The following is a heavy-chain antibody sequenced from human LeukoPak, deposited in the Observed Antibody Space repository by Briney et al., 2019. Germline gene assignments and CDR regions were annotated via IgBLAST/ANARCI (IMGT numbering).Heavy chain of an antibody. CDR1: GFTFSSYW. CDR3: ARLKYYYGSGSYEDI. J-gene: IGHJ3*02. Sequence: GGSLRLSCAVPGFTFSSYWMTWVRQAPGKGLEWVAKIKEDGSEKYYVDSVKGRFTISRDNSKNTLYLQMNSLRAEDTAVYYCARLKYYYGSGSYEDIWGQGTMVTVSS. V-gene: IGHV3-7*03. D-gene: IGHD3-10*01. CDR2: IKEDGSEK.